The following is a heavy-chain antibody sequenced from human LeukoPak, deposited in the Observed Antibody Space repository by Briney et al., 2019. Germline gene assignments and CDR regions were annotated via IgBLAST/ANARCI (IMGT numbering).Heavy chain of an antibody. D-gene: IGHD2-15*01. CDR1: GVSFSGYY. J-gene: IGHJ4*02. V-gene: IGHV4-34*01. Sequence: SETLSLTCAVYGVSFSGYYWSWIRQPPGKELEWIGEINHSGSTNYNPSLKSRVTISVDTSKNQFSLKLSSVTAADTAVYYCARGLTWYCSGGSCYGGHFDYWGQGTLVTVSS. CDR3: ARGLTWYCSGGSCYGGHFDY. CDR2: INHSGST.